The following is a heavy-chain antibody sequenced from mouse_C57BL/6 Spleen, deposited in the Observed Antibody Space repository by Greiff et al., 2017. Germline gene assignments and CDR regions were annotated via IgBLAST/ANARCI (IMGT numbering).Heavy chain of an antibody. Sequence: EVKLQESGPGLVKPSQSLSLTCSVTGYSITSGYYWNWIRQFPGNKLEWMGYISYDGSNNYNPSLKNRISITRDTSKNQFFLKLNSVTTEDTATYYCARDYDYDELFFDYWGQGTTLTVSS. CDR3: ARDYDYDELFFDY. D-gene: IGHD2-4*01. CDR1: GYSITSGYY. CDR2: ISYDGSN. J-gene: IGHJ2*01. V-gene: IGHV3-6*01.